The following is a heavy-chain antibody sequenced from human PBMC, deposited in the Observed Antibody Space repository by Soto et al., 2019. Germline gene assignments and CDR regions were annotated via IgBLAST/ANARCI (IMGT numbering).Heavy chain of an antibody. CDR1: GYTFTTYG. CDR2: ISAHDGHT. CDR3: ARGQGEYFSGGSCYANYFYSGMDV. J-gene: IGHJ6*02. Sequence: QVQLVQSGAEVQKPGASVKVSCKASGYTFTTYGITWVRQAPGQGLEWVGWISAHDGHTSYAQKLQDRVTMTTDTSKSTAYMDQRSLRSDDSAVYYCARGQGEYFSGGSCYANYFYSGMDVWGQGTTVTVSS. V-gene: IGHV1-18*01. D-gene: IGHD2-15*01.